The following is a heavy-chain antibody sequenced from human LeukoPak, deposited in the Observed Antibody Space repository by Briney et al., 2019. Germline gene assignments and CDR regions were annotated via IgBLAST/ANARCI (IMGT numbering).Heavy chain of an antibody. D-gene: IGHD6-13*01. V-gene: IGHV3-20*04. CDR1: GFTLDDYG. Sequence: GGSLRLSCAASGFTLDDYGMSWVRQAPGKGLEWVSGINWNGGSTGYADSVKGRFTISRDNAKNSLYLQMNSLRAEDTALYYCARGTLKAAATDFDYWGQGTLVTVSS. J-gene: IGHJ4*02. CDR3: ARGTLKAAATDFDY. CDR2: INWNGGST.